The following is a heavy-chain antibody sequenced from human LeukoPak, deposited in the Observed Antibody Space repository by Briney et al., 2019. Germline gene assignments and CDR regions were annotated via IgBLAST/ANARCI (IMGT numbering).Heavy chain of an antibody. Sequence: GGSLRLSCAASGFTFSSYWMSWVRQAPGKGLEWVSYISRSGDSTSYADSVKGRFTISRDNAGNSVFLLLNSLRAEDTAVYYCVRDLYTTIQGFDYWGQGALVTVSS. CDR3: VRDLYTTIQGFDY. CDR1: GFTFSSYW. J-gene: IGHJ4*02. V-gene: IGHV3-48*01. CDR2: ISRSGDST. D-gene: IGHD5-24*01.